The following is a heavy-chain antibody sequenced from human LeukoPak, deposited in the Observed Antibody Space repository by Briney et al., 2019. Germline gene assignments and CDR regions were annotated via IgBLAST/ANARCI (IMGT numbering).Heavy chain of an antibody. CDR2: ISHSGST. CDR1: GGSFSNYY. J-gene: IGHJ4*02. Sequence: SETLSLTCTVYGGSFSNYYWNWIRQPPGKGLEWIGKISHSGSTNYNPSLKSRVTISLDTSKNQFSLKLTSVTAADTAVYYCARAGGTTVTTDKFDSWGQGTLVTVSS. D-gene: IGHD4-17*01. V-gene: IGHV4-34*01. CDR3: ARAGGTTVTTDKFDS.